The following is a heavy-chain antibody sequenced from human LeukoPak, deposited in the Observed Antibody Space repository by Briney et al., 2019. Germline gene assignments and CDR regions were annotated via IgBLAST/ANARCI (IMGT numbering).Heavy chain of an antibody. CDR1: GGSISSYY. D-gene: IGHD3-22*01. Sequence: PSETLSLTCTVSGGSISSYYWSWIRQPPGKGLEWIGYIYYSGSTNYNPSLKSRVTISVDTSKNQFSLKLSSVTAADTAVYYCAGGSGYYYVGFDYWGQGTLVTVSS. CDR3: AGGSGYYYVGFDY. V-gene: IGHV4-59*01. J-gene: IGHJ4*02. CDR2: IYYSGST.